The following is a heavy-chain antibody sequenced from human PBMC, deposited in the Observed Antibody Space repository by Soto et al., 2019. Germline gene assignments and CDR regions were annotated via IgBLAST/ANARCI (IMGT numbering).Heavy chain of an antibody. Sequence: GASVKVSCKASGYTFTSYDINWVRQATGQGLEWMGWMNPNSGNTGYAQKFQGRVTMTRNTSISTAYMELSSLRSEDTAVYYCARGSGDFWSGYLDYYYGMDVWGQGTTVTVS. CDR2: MNPNSGNT. D-gene: IGHD3-3*01. V-gene: IGHV1-8*01. J-gene: IGHJ6*02. CDR1: GYTFTSYD. CDR3: ARGSGDFWSGYLDYYYGMDV.